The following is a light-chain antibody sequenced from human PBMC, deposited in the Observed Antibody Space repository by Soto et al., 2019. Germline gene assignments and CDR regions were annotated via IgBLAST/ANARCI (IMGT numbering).Light chain of an antibody. Sequence: EIVLPQSPGTLSLSPGERANLSCRASQSLANSFLAWYQQKPGQTPRLLIYGASTRATGIPNRFSGSGSGTDFTLTISRLEPEDFAVYYCQQYGTSPLTFGGGTKVEIK. CDR3: QQYGTSPLT. V-gene: IGKV3-20*01. CDR1: QSLANSF. CDR2: GAS. J-gene: IGKJ4*01.